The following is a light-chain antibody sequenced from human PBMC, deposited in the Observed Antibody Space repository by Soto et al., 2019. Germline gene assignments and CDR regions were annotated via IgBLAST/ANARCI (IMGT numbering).Light chain of an antibody. CDR2: GAS. CDR3: QQYNDWPLT. Sequence: EIVMTQSPATLSVSPGERATLSCRASQSIVNNLAWYQQKPGQGPRLLIYGASSRATGLPARFSGSGSGTGFNLTISSLQSEDFAIYYCQQYNDWPLTFGGGTKVEIK. CDR1: QSIVNN. V-gene: IGKV3-15*01. J-gene: IGKJ4*01.